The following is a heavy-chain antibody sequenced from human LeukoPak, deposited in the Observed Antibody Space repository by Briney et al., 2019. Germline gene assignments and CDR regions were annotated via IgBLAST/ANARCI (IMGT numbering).Heavy chain of an antibody. J-gene: IGHJ2*01. D-gene: IGHD6-19*01. CDR1: GFTFSTYS. Sequence: AGGSLRLSCAPSGFTFSTYSMNWVRQAPGKGLEWVSYISTSSSTIYYADSVKGRFTISRDNSKNTLYLQKNSLRADDTAIYYCAKSMTLQWRGFFDLWGRGTHVTVSS. V-gene: IGHV3-48*01. CDR3: AKSMTLQWRGFFDL. CDR2: ISTSSSTI.